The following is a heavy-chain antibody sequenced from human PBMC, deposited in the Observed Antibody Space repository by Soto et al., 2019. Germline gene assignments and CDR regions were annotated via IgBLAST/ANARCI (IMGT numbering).Heavy chain of an antibody. D-gene: IGHD5-12*01. Sequence: PGGSLRLSCATSGYAFEDYAMHWVRQVPGKGLEWVSLISWDGESTYYADPVKGRFTVSRDNSEKSLYLQMNSVRVDDTALYYCPKVGQLDITTGHAYLDHWGQGSLVTV. V-gene: IGHV3-43D*04. CDR3: PKVGQLDITTGHAYLDH. CDR2: ISWDGEST. CDR1: GYAFEDYA. J-gene: IGHJ5*02.